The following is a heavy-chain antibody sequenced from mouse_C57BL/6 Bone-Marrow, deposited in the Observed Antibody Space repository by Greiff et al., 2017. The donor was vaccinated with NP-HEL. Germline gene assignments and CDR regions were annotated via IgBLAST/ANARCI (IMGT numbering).Heavy chain of an antibody. J-gene: IGHJ2*01. CDR3: ERRDLYGYDWNYFDY. D-gene: IGHD2-2*01. CDR1: GYTFTSYW. CDR2: IDPSDSYT. V-gene: IGHV1-69*01. Sequence: QVQLQQPGAELVMPGASVKLSCKASGYTFTSYWMHWVKQRPGQGLEWIGEIDPSDSYTNYNQKFKGKSTLTVDKSSSTAYMQLSSLTSEDSAVYYCERRDLYGYDWNYFDYWGQGTTLTVSS.